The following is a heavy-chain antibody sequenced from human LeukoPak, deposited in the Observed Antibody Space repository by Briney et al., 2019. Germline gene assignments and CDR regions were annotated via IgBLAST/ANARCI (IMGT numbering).Heavy chain of an antibody. V-gene: IGHV3-30*18. D-gene: IGHD2-2*01. J-gene: IGHJ4*02. CDR1: GFTFSSYG. CDR2: ISYDGSNK. CDR3: AKEGCSSTSCGVFDY. Sequence: GGSLRLSCAASGFTFSSYGMHWVRQAPGKGLEWVAVISYDGSNKYYADSVKGRFTISRDNSKNTLYLQMNSLRAEDTAVYYCAKEGCSSTSCGVFDYWGQGTLVTVSS.